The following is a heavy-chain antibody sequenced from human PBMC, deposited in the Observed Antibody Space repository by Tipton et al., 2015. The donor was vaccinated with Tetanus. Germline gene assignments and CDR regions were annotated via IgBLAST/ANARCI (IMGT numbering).Heavy chain of an antibody. CDR3: TTSGIVGSGSRVDY. Sequence: SLRLSCATSGLFFKNAWMNWVRQAPGKGLEWVGRIKSKTDGGTTDYAARVKDRFSISRDDSKNTLFLQRNSLKTEDTAVYYCTTSGIVGSGSRVDYWGRGTLVTVSS. V-gene: IGHV3-15*07. CDR2: IKSKTDGGTT. J-gene: IGHJ4*02. CDR1: GLFFKNAW. D-gene: IGHD1-26*01.